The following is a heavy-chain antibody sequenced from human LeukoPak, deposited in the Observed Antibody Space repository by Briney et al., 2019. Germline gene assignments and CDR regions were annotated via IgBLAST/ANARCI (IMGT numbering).Heavy chain of an antibody. CDR1: GFTFSDYG. J-gene: IGHJ4*02. Sequence: GGSLRPSCAASGFTFSDYGMHWVRQAPGKGLEWVAFIGYDVSNKYYADSVKGRFTISRDNSKNTLYLQVNSLRAEDTAVYYCAKDVRGDYAADYWGQGTLVTVSS. CDR2: IGYDVSNK. V-gene: IGHV3-30*02. D-gene: IGHD4-17*01. CDR3: AKDVRGDYAADY.